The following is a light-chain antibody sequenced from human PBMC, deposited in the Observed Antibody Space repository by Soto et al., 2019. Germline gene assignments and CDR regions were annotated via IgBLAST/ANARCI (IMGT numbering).Light chain of an antibody. CDR1: QSVSSSY. Sequence: EIVLTQSPGTLSLSPGERATLSCRASQSVSSSYLAWYQQEPGQAPRLLIYGASSRATGIPDRFSGSGSGKDFTLTISRLEPEDFAVYYFQQYGNAPTFGQGTKVEIK. CDR2: GAS. J-gene: IGKJ1*01. CDR3: QQYGNAPT. V-gene: IGKV3-20*01.